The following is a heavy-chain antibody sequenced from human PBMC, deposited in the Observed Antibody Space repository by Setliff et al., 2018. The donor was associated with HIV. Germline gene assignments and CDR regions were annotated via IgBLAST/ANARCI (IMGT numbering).Heavy chain of an antibody. Sequence: PWGSLRLACAASGFTFSNYSMRWVRQAPGEGLEWVPALLSTGERTFYADSVKGRFTISRDKSKNTVYLQMNSLSAEDTAEYYCAKELAASGLGYFDSWGRGILVTVSS. CDR1: GFTFSNYS. J-gene: IGHJ4*02. CDR2: LLSTGERT. D-gene: IGHD2-15*01. V-gene: IGHV3-23*01. CDR3: AKELAASGLGYFDS.